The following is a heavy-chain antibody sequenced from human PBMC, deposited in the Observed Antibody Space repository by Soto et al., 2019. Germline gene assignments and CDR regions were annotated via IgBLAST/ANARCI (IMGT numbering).Heavy chain of an antibody. CDR3: VRAANNWCFDL. CDR1: GYTFTTYT. J-gene: IGHJ2*01. V-gene: IGHV1-3*01. CDR2: INAGNGNT. Sequence: QVQLVQSGAEVKKPGASVKVSCKASGYTFTTYTIHWVRQAPGQRLEWMGWINAGNGNTKYSQKFQDRVTITRDTSASTAYMELSSLTSEDTAVYYCVRAANNWCFDLWGRGTLVTVSS.